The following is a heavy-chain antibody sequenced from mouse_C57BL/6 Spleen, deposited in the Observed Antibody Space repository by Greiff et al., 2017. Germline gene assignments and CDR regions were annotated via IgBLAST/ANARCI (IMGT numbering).Heavy chain of an antibody. J-gene: IGHJ3*01. V-gene: IGHV3-6*01. CDR2: IRYDGSN. CDR1: GYSITSGYY. CDR3: ARENRYYYGTAWFAY. Sequence: EVKLQESGPGLVKPSQSLSLTCSVTGYSITSGYYWNWIRQFPGNKLEWMGYIRYDGSNNYNPSLKNRISITRDTSKNQFFLKLNSVTTEDTATYYCARENRYYYGTAWFAYWGQGTLVTVSA. D-gene: IGHD1-1*01.